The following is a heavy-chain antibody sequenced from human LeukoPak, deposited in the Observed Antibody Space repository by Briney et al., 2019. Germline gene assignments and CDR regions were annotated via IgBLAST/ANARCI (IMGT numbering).Heavy chain of an antibody. J-gene: IGHJ6*02. D-gene: IGHD2-15*01. V-gene: IGHV4-59*01. CDR2: IYYSGIT. CDR1: GGSISSDY. Sequence: SETLSLTCTVSGGSISSDYWSWIRQPPGKGLEWIGNIYYSGITNYNPSLKSRVTISIDTPKNQFSLKLSSVTAADTAVYYCARGTTPLYGMDVWGQGTTVTVAS. CDR3: ARGTTPLYGMDV.